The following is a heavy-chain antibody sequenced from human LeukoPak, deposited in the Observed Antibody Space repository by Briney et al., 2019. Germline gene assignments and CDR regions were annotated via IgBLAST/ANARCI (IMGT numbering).Heavy chain of an antibody. CDR2: ISWNSGSI. CDR1: GFTFDDYA. V-gene: IGHV3-9*01. J-gene: IGHJ4*02. D-gene: IGHD5-12*01. CDR3: AKDTLLAPKYYFDY. Sequence: GGSLRLSCAASGFTFDDYAMHWVRQAPGKGLEWVSGISWNSGSIGYADSVKGRFTISRDNAKNSLYLQMNSLRAEDTALYYCAKDTLLAPKYYFDYWGQGTLVTVSS.